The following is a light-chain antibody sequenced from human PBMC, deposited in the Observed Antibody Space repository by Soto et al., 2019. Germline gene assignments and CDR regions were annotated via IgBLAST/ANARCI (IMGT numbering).Light chain of an antibody. Sequence: QSALTQPASVSGSPGQSITISCTGTSSDVGSYNSVSWYQHHPGKAPKLLIYDVSNRPSGVSDRFSGSKSGNTASLTISGLQVEDEADYYCSSYTSSTTVIFGGGTQLTVL. CDR1: SSDVGSYNS. CDR3: SSYTSSTTVI. V-gene: IGLV2-14*03. CDR2: DVS. J-gene: IGLJ2*01.